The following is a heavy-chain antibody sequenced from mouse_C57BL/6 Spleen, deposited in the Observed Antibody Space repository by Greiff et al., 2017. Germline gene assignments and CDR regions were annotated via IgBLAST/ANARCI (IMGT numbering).Heavy chain of an antibody. Sequence: VQLQQPGAELVMPGASVKLSCKASGYTFTSYWMHWVKQRPGQGLEWIGEIDPSDSYTNYNQKFKGKSTLTVDKSSSTAYMQLSSLTSEDSAVYYCAREGTAQATNGYFDYWGQGTTLTVSS. CDR2: IDPSDSYT. J-gene: IGHJ2*01. D-gene: IGHD3-2*02. CDR3: AREGTAQATNGYFDY. CDR1: GYTFTSYW. V-gene: IGHV1-69*01.